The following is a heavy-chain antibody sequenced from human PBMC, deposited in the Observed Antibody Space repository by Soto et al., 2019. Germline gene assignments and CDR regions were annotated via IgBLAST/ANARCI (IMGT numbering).Heavy chain of an antibody. J-gene: IGHJ4*02. CDR2: INRDATSA. D-gene: IGHD2-2*01. Sequence: PGGSLRLSCAASGFPFRTYWMHWARQAPGKGLLWVARINRDATSAPYADPVAGRVTTSSDNAKNTLDLQVKSLAAEDTALYFGVRALGQCRVTSCFPNIYFAYRGQGRLCTVSS. CDR1: GFPFRTYW. V-gene: IGHV3-74*01. CDR3: VRALGQCRVTSCFPNIYFAY.